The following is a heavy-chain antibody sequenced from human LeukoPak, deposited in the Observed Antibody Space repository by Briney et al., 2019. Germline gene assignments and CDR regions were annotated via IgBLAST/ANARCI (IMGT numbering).Heavy chain of an antibody. J-gene: IGHJ4*02. CDR3: ARGRLLSFDF. CDR1: GDSVSSNSVV. Sequence: SQTLSLTCAISGDSVSSNSVVWNWIRQSPSRGLEWLGRTYYRSKWYNDYAVSVKSRITINPDTSKNQFSLQLNSVTPEDTAVYYCARGRLLSFDFWDQGTLVTVSS. CDR2: TYYRSKWYN. D-gene: IGHD5-18*01. V-gene: IGHV6-1*01.